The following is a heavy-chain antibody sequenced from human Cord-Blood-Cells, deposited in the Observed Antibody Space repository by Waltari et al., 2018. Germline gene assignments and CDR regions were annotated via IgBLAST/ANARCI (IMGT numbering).Heavy chain of an antibody. CDR1: GYTFTSYD. D-gene: IGHD1-1*01. V-gene: IGHV1-8*03. J-gene: IGHJ3*02. CDR2: MNPNSGNT. CDR3: ARRTGTWDFFAFDI. Sequence: QVQLVQSGAEVKKPGASVKVSCKASGYTFTSYDINWVRQATGQGLEWMGWMNPNSGNTGYARKFQGRVTITRNTSISTAYMELSSLRSEDTAVYYCARRTGTWDFFAFDIWGQGTMVTVSS.